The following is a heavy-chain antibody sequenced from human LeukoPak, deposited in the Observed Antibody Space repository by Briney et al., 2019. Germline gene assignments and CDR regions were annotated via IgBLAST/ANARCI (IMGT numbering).Heavy chain of an antibody. CDR2: IKEDGSEE. J-gene: IGHJ4*02. V-gene: IGHV3-7*01. D-gene: IGHD3-16*01. CDR1: GFTFSSYA. Sequence: GGSLRLSCAASGFTFSSYAMSWVRQAPGKGLEWVARIKEDGSEENYVDSVQGRFTISRDNAKNSLYLQMNSLRAEDTAVYYCARVLSWGFFDFWGQGTLVTVSS. CDR3: ARVLSWGFFDF.